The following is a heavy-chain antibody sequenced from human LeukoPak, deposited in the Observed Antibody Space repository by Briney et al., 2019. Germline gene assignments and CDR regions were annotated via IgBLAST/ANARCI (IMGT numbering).Heavy chain of an antibody. CDR1: GFTVSSTH. J-gene: IGHJ4*02. Sequence: GGSLRLSCAASGFTVSSTHMSWVRQAPGKGLEWVSVIYSGGSTYYADSVKGRFTISRDNSKNTLYLQMNSLRAEDTAVYYCARDRLYSSSSEDYWGQGTLVTVSS. D-gene: IGHD6-6*01. V-gene: IGHV3-53*01. CDR2: IYSGGST. CDR3: ARDRLYSSSSEDY.